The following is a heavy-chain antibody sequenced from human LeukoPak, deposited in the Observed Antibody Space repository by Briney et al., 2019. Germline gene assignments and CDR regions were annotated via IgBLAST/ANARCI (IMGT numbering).Heavy chain of an antibody. V-gene: IGHV3-48*01. D-gene: IGHD7-27*01. CDR3: VRDRNWGFDY. CDR1: GFTFSTYT. CDR2: INTKSKTI. J-gene: IGHJ4*02. Sequence: GGSPRLSCAASGFTFSTYTMNWVRQAPGKGLEWVSYINTKSKTIYYADSVKGRFTISRDNAKNSLYLQMNSLRAEGTALYYCVRDRNWGFDYWGQGTLVTVSS.